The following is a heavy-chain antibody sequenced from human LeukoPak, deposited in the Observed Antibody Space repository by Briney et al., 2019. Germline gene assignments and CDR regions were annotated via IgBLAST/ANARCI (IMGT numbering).Heavy chain of an antibody. D-gene: IGHD3-22*01. CDR3: ARDREGYDSSGGLTH. Sequence: GGSLRLSCVGSGFTFSDYWMSWVRQAPGKGLEWVANIKHDGSDKYFVDSVKGRFTISRDNARNSLYLEMNSLRAEDTALYHCARDREGYDSSGGLTHWGQGTLVIVSS. V-gene: IGHV3-7*01. CDR1: GFTFSDYW. J-gene: IGHJ4*02. CDR2: IKHDGSDK.